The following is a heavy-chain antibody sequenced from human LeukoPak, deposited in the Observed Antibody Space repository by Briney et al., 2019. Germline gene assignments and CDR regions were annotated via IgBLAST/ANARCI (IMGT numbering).Heavy chain of an antibody. D-gene: IGHD3-22*01. Sequence: PSETLSLTCTVSGGSISSGSYYWRWIRQPAGKGLEWIGRTYTSGSTNYNPSLKSRVTISVDTSKNQFSLKLRSVTAADTAVYYCARETDYYDSSGYFRIWGQGTMVTVSS. CDR2: TYTSGST. V-gene: IGHV4-61*02. CDR3: ARETDYYDSSGYFRI. J-gene: IGHJ3*02. CDR1: GGSISSGSYY.